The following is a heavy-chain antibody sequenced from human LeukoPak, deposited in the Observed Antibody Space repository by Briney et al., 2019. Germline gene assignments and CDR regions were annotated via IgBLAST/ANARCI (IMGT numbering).Heavy chain of an antibody. Sequence: ASVMVSCKASGYTFTSYAVHWVRQAPGQRLEWMGWINAGNGNTKYSQKFQGRVTITRDTSASTAYMELSSLRSEDTAVYYCARVVGATDFDYWGQGTLVTVSS. CDR1: GYTFTSYA. CDR3: ARVVGATDFDY. V-gene: IGHV1-3*01. D-gene: IGHD1-26*01. CDR2: INAGNGNT. J-gene: IGHJ4*02.